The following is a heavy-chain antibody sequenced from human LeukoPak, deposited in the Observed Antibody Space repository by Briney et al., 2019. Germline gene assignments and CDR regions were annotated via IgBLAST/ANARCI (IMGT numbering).Heavy chain of an antibody. Sequence: ASVKVSCKASGGTFSSYAISWVRQAPGQGLEWMGGIIPIFGTANYAQRFQGRATMTRDTSTNTVYMDLSSLRSEDTAVYYCARDSSGSYIYWGQGTLVTVSS. CDR3: ARDSSGSYIY. CDR1: GGTFSSYA. V-gene: IGHV1-69*05. D-gene: IGHD1-26*01. CDR2: IIPIFGTA. J-gene: IGHJ4*02.